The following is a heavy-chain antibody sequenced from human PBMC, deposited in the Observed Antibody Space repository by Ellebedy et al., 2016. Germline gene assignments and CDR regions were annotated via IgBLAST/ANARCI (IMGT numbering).Heavy chain of an antibody. D-gene: IGHD2-8*01. J-gene: IGHJ3*01. CDR2: MYGGGES. CDR3: VTRHNGVFDF. V-gene: IGHV3-53*01. CDR1: GVSVSSND. Sequence: GGSLRLXCLVSGVSVSSNDMSWVRQAPGKGLELVSLMYGGGESYYADSVKGRFTITRDNSKNRLYLQMSGLGAEDSAVYYCVTRHNGVFDFWGQGTMVTVSS.